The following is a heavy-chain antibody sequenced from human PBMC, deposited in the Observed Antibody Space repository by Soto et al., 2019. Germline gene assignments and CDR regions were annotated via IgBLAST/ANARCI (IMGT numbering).Heavy chain of an antibody. CDR1: GGTFSSYA. CDR2: IIPIFGTA. CDR3: ARDGGIVGATIDYYYGMDV. J-gene: IGHJ6*02. Sequence: ASLKVSCKASGGTFSSYAISWVRQAPGQGLEWMGGIIPIFGTANYAQKFQGRVTITADESTSTAYMELSSLRSEDTAVYYCARDGGIVGATIDYYYGMDVWGQGTTVTVSS. V-gene: IGHV1-69*13. D-gene: IGHD1-26*01.